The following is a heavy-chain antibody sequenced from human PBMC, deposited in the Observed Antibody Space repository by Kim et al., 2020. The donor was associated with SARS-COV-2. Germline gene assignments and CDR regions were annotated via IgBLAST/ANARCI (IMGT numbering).Heavy chain of an antibody. V-gene: IGHV3-23*01. D-gene: IGHD1-26*01. CDR1: GFTFHSYE. Sequence: GGSLRLSCVASGFTFHSYEMAWVRQGPGKGLEWVADISGSGESTSYADSVRGRFTVSRDNSKSTLFLEMSSLMGEDTALYYCATVGLLNYYYGLDVWVQG. J-gene: IGHJ6*02. CDR3: ATVGLLNYYYGLDV. CDR2: ISGSGEST.